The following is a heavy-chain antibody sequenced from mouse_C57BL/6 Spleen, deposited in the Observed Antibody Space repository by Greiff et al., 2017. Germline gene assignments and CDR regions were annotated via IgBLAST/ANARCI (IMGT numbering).Heavy chain of an antibody. CDR3: ARGNYGSSYEGFAY. CDR2: IYPGSGST. J-gene: IGHJ3*01. V-gene: IGHV1-55*01. D-gene: IGHD1-1*01. CDR1: GYTFTSYW. Sequence: QVQLQQPGAELVKPGASVKMSCKASGYTFTSYWITWVKQRPGQGLEWIGDIYPGSGSTKYNEKFKSKATLTVDNSSSTAYIPLSSLTSEDSAVYYCARGNYGSSYEGFAYWGQGTLVTVSA.